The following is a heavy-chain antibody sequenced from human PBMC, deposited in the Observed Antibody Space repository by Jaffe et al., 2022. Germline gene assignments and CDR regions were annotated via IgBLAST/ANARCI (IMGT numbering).Heavy chain of an antibody. Sequence: EVQLVESGGGLVQPGGSLRLSCAASGFTFSSYEMNWVRQAPGKGLEWVSYISSSGSTIYYADSVKGRFTISRDNAKNSLYLQMNSLRAEDTAVYYCARDGRLTAAGIVYSMQAFDIWGQGTMVTVSS. J-gene: IGHJ3*02. CDR3: ARDGRLTAAGIVYSMQAFDI. D-gene: IGHD6-13*01. CDR2: ISSSGSTI. CDR1: GFTFSSYE. V-gene: IGHV3-48*03.